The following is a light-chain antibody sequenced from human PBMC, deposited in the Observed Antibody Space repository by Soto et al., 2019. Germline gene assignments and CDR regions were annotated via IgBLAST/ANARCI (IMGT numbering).Light chain of an antibody. J-gene: IGLJ2*01. CDR3: QSYDTSLSGSV. V-gene: IGLV1-40*01. CDR2: HNT. CDR1: SSNIGADYD. Sequence: QSVLTQPTSVSGAPGQRVTISCTGTSSNIGADYDVHWYQHLPGTTPKLLIYHNTNRPSGVPDRFSGSKSGASASLAITGLQAEDEAHYYCQSYDTSLSGSVFGGGTKVTVL.